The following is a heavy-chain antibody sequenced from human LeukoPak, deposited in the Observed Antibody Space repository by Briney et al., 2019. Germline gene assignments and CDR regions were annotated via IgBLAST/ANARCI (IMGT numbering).Heavy chain of an antibody. Sequence: GASVKVSCKTSGGSFSAFALSWLRQAPGQGFEWMGGIVPLFGAPHYAQKFQGTVTITADESTTTAYMELTSLKSEDTAVYYCARGVVVPASDYYYMDVWGKGTTVTVSS. CDR2: IVPLFGAP. J-gene: IGHJ6*03. CDR3: ARGVVVPASDYYYMDV. CDR1: GGSFSAFA. D-gene: IGHD2-2*01. V-gene: IGHV1-69*13.